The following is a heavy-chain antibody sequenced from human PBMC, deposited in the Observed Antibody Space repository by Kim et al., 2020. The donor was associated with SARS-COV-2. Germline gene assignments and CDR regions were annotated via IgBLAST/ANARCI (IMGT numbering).Heavy chain of an antibody. CDR1: GFTFSSYA. V-gene: IGHV3-23*01. CDR2: ISGGGGWT. J-gene: IGHJ5*02. D-gene: IGHD6-13*01. Sequence: GGSLRLSCAASGFTFSSYAMSWVRQAPGKGLEWVSVISGGGGWTDYADSVKGRFTISRDNSKNTLYLQMNSLRTEDTALYYYAKDPIAGDKVVWFDPWGQGILVTISS. CDR3: AKDPIAGDKVVWFDP.